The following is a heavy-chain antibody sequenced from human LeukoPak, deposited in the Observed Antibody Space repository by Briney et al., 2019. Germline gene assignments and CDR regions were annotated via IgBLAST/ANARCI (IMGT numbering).Heavy chain of an antibody. CDR2: ISISGSSM. CDR1: GFTFRSYE. Sequence: PGGSLRLSCAASGFTFRSYEMNWVRQAPGKGLEWVSYISISGSSMYYADSVKGRFTISRGNAKNSLSLQMNSLRAEDTAVYYCARDPYSYDTSGPKPFDYWGQGTLVTVSS. J-gene: IGHJ4*02. D-gene: IGHD3-3*01. V-gene: IGHV3-48*03. CDR3: ARDPYSYDTSGPKPFDY.